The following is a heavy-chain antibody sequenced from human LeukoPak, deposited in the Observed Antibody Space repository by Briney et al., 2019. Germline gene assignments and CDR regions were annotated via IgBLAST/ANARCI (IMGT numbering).Heavy chain of an antibody. CDR2: ISGSGGST. V-gene: IGHV3-23*01. CDR1: GFTFSSYA. J-gene: IGHJ6*02. Sequence: PGGSLRLSCAVSGFTFSSYAMSWVRQAPGKGLEWVSAISGSGGSTYYADSVKGRFTISRDNSKNTLYLQMNSLRAEDTAVYYCAKDMSGWPYYYYGMDVWGQGTTVTVSS. CDR3: AKDMSGWPYYYYGMDV. D-gene: IGHD6-19*01.